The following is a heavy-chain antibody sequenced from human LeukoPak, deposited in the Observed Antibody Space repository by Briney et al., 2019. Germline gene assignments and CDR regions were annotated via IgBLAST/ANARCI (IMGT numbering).Heavy chain of an antibody. CDR3: ASPVVSGYDPNYYYYGMDV. CDR1: GFTFSSYG. CDR2: ISYDGSNK. D-gene: IGHD5-12*01. J-gene: IGHJ6*02. V-gene: IGHV3-30*03. Sequence: PGGSLRLSCAASGFTFSSYGMHWVRQAPGKGLEWVAVISYDGSNKYYADSVKGRFTISRDNSKNTLYLQMNSLRAEDTAVYYCASPVVSGYDPNYYYYGMDVWGQGTTVTVSS.